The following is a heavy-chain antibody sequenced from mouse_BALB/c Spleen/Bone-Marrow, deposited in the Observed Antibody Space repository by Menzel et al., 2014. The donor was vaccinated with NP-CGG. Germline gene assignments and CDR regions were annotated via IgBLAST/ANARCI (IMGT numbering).Heavy chain of an antibody. CDR3: SRRGNFDAMDY. V-gene: IGHV1S81*02. Sequence: VQLQESGAELVKPGASVKLSCKASGYTFTSYYMFWVKQRPGQGLEWIGGINPSNGANNFNEKFKSKATLTVDKSSSTAYMQLSSLTSEDSAVYYCSRRGNFDAMDYWGQGTSVTVSS. CDR1: GYTFTSYY. D-gene: IGHD2-1*01. J-gene: IGHJ4*01. CDR2: INPSNGAN.